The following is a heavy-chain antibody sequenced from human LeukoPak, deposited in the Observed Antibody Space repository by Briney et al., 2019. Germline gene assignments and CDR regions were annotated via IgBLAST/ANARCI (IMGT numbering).Heavy chain of an antibody. CDR2: IRSKANSYAT. CDR3: IAYCGGDCTP. Sequence: PGGSLRLSCAASGFTFSGSAMHWVRQASGKGLEWVGRIRSKANSYATAYAASVKGRFTISRDDSKNTAYLQMNSLKTEDTAVYYCIAYCGGDCTPWGQGTLVTVSS. J-gene: IGHJ5*02. CDR1: GFTFSGSA. D-gene: IGHD2-21*02. V-gene: IGHV3-73*01.